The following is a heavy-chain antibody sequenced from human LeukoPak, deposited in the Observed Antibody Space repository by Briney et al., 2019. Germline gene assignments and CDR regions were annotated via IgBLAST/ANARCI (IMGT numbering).Heavy chain of an antibody. CDR2: ISYDGSNK. CDR3: ALTLRLYGDYLAFDI. CDR1: GFTFSSYA. D-gene: IGHD4-17*01. J-gene: IGHJ3*02. V-gene: IGHV3-30*04. Sequence: PGGSLRLSCAASGFTFSSYAMHWVRQAPGKGLEWVAVISYDGSNKYYADSVKGRFTISRDNSKNTLYLQMNSLRAEDTAVYYCALTLRLYGDYLAFDIWGQGTMVTVSS.